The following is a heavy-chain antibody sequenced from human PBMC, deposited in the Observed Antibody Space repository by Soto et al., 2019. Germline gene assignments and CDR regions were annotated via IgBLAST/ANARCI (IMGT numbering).Heavy chain of an antibody. CDR1: GGSFSNYG. CDR2: IIPVFGTP. V-gene: IGHV1-69*05. CDR3: ASGDATKIIATTYNALDV. D-gene: IGHD1-26*01. J-gene: IGHJ6*01. Sequence: QVQVVQSGAEVKKPGSSVKVSCKASGGSFSNYGISWVRQAPGQGLEWMGGIIPVFGTPHYAQKFQDRVTLTSDESTSIVYMEVTSPTSEDMAVYYCASGDATKIIATTYNALDVWGEGTTVTVSS.